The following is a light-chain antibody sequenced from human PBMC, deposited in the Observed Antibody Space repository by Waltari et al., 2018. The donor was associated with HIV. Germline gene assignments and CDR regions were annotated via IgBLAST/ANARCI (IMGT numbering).Light chain of an antibody. CDR2: EAS. CDR1: QSISVW. V-gene: IGKV1-5*03. CDR3: QQYDTFPWT. Sequence: DIQMTPSPSTLSASIGDSVPITCRASQSISVWLAWYHQKPGKAPKLLIYEASNLESGVPSRFSGTGSGTEFTLTISSLQPDDSATFYCQQYDTFPWTFGQGTKVGIK. J-gene: IGKJ1*01.